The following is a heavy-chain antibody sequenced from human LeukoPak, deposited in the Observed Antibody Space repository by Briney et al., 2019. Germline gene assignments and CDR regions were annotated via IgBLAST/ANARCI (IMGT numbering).Heavy chain of an antibody. J-gene: IGHJ4*02. D-gene: IGHD6-13*01. V-gene: IGHV4-59*01. Sequence: SETLSLTCTVSGGSISSYYWSWIRQPPGKGLEWIGYIYYSGSTNYNPSLKSRVTISVNTSKNQFSLKLSSVTAADTAVYYCARIPLYSSSWHADYWGQGTLVTVSS. CDR2: IYYSGST. CDR3: ARIPLYSSSWHADY. CDR1: GGSISSYY.